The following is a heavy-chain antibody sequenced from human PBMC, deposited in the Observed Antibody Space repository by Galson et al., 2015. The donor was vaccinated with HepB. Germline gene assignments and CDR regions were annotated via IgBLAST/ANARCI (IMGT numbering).Heavy chain of an antibody. Sequence: SVKVSCKASGYTFTGYYMHWVRQAPGQGLEWMGWINPNSGGTNYAQKFQGWVTMTRDTSISTAYMELSRLRSDDTAVYYCARDRRSGVLRKRFGSSYGMDVWGQGTTVTVSS. V-gene: IGHV1-2*04. J-gene: IGHJ6*02. CDR3: ARDRRSGVLRKRFGSSYGMDV. D-gene: IGHD2/OR15-2a*01. CDR2: INPNSGGT. CDR1: GYTFTGYY.